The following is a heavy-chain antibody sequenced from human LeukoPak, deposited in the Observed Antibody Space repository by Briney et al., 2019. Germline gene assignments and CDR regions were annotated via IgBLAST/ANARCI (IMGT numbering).Heavy chain of an antibody. CDR3: ARGPPRGYSYGYPYDY. J-gene: IGHJ4*02. Sequence: ASVKVSCKASGYTFTSYYMHWVRQAPGQGLEWMGIINPSGGSTSYAQKFQGRVTMTRDTSTSTVYMELSSLRSEDTAVYYCARGPPRGYSYGYPYDYWGQGTLVTVSS. CDR2: INPSGGST. V-gene: IGHV1-46*01. D-gene: IGHD5-18*01. CDR1: GYTFTSYY.